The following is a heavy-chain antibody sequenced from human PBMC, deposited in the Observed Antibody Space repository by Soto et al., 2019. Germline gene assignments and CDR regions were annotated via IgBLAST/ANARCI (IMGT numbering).Heavy chain of an antibody. CDR1: GFTFSSYS. J-gene: IGHJ4*02. D-gene: IGHD3-22*01. Sequence: LRLSCAASGFTFSSYSMNWVRQAPGKGLEWVSSISSSSSYIYYADSVKGRFTISRDNAKNSLYLQMNSLRAEDTAVYYCARDGPYYYDSSGLDYWGQGTLVTVSS. CDR2: ISSSSSYI. CDR3: ARDGPYYYDSSGLDY. V-gene: IGHV3-21*01.